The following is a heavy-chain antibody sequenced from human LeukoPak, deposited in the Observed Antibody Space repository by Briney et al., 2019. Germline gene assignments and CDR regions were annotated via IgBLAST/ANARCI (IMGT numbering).Heavy chain of an antibody. J-gene: IGHJ5*02. D-gene: IGHD3-10*01. V-gene: IGHV3-23*01. CDR3: AKDQVRGVIHRILANWFDP. Sequence: GRSLRLSCAASGFTFISYAMSWVRQAPGKGLEWVSAIRGSGGSTYYADSVKGRFTISRDNSKNTLYLQMNSLRAEDTAVYYCAKDQVRGVIHRILANWFDPWGQGTLVTVSS. CDR2: IRGSGGST. CDR1: GFTFISYA.